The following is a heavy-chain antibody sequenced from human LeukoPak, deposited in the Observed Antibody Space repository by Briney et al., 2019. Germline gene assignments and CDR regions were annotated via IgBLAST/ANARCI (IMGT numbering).Heavy chain of an antibody. J-gene: IGHJ4*02. CDR3: AKGSSWSFDY. CDR2: IRYDGSNK. Sequence: GGSLRLSCSASGFTFSSLAMSWVRQAPGKGLEWVAFIRYDGSNKYYADSVKGRFTISRDNSKNTLYLQMNSLRTEDTAVYYCAKGSSWSFDYWGQGALVTVSS. V-gene: IGHV3-30*02. CDR1: GFTFSSLA. D-gene: IGHD6-13*01.